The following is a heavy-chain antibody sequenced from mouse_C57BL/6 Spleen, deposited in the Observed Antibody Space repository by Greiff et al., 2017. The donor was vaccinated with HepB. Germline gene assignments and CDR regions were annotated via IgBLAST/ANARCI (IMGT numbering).Heavy chain of an antibody. Sequence: QVQLQESGAELARPGASVKLSCKASGYTFTSYGISWVKQRTGQGLEWIGEIYPRSGNTYYNEKFKGKATLTADKSSSTAYMELRSLTSEDSVVYFCAKGSSGYDAMDYWGQGTSVTVSS. D-gene: IGHD3-2*02. J-gene: IGHJ4*01. CDR1: GYTFTSYG. CDR2: IYPRSGNT. V-gene: IGHV1-81*01. CDR3: AKGSSGYDAMDY.